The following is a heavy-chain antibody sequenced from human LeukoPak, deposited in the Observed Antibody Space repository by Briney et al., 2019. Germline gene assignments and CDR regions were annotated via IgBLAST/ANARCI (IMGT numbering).Heavy chain of an antibody. CDR3: ARAGLWFGDRHFDP. J-gene: IGHJ5*02. Sequence: PETLSLTCAVYGGSFSGYYWSWIRQPPGKGLEWIGEINHSGSTNYNPSLKSRVTISVDTSKNQFSLKLSSVTAADTAVYYCARAGLWFGDRHFDPWGQGTLVTVSS. CDR2: INHSGST. CDR1: GGSFSGYY. D-gene: IGHD3-10*01. V-gene: IGHV4-34*01.